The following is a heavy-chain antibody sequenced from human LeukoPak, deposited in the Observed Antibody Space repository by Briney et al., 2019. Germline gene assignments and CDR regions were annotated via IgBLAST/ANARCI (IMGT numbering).Heavy chain of an antibody. J-gene: IGHJ6*02. D-gene: IGHD6-13*01. CDR3: AKAASSSWPSYYYGMDV. Sequence: PGGSLRLSCTASGFPLSHYGMHWVRQAPGKGLELVALMWSDGSKTSYADSVKGRFTISRDISRNTLYLQMSSLRVDDTAVYYCAKAASSSWPSYYYGMDVWGQGTTVTVSS. CDR2: MWSDGSKT. CDR1: GFPLSHYG. V-gene: IGHV3-33*06.